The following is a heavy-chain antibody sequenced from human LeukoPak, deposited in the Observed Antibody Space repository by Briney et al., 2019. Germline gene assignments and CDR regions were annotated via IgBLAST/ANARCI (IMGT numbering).Heavy chain of an antibody. CDR3: ATGEAMFAYYFDY. D-gene: IGHD3-10*02. J-gene: IGHJ4*02. CDR1: EFTFSSHS. V-gene: IGHV3-48*04. Sequence: GGSLRLSCAASEFTFSSHSMNWVRQAPGKGLGWVSYISSSGSTIYYADSVKGRFTISRDNAKNSLYLQMNSLRAEDAAVYYCATGEAMFAYYFDYWGQGTLVTVSS. CDR2: ISSSGSTI.